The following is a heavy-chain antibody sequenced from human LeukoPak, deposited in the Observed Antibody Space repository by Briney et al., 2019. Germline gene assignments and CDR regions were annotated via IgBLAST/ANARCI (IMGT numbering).Heavy chain of an antibody. CDR2: IYHSGST. CDR1: GGSLSGYY. D-gene: IGHD3-10*01. V-gene: IGHV4-34*01. Sequence: PSETLSLTCAVYGGSLSGYYWSWIRQPPGKGLEWIGYIYHSGSTYYNPSLKSRVTISVDRSKNQFSLKLSSVAAADTAVYYCARYLNYYGSGSYYPAGHFDYWGQGTLVTVSS. J-gene: IGHJ4*02. CDR3: ARYLNYYGSGSYYPAGHFDY.